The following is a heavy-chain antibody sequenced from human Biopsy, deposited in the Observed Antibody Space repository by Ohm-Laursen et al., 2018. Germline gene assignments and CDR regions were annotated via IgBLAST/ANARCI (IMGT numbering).Heavy chain of an antibody. Sequence: TLSLTCTVSGVSFTGHYWTWIRQPPGKGLEWIGHISHTGYTSYKSSLKSRVTISLDTSRKHFSLRLTSLAAADTAVYYCARGSNEYGGLYFPHWGQGALVTVSS. CDR2: ISHTGYT. CDR3: ARGSNEYGGLYFPH. V-gene: IGHV4-59*11. CDR1: GVSFTGHY. J-gene: IGHJ1*01. D-gene: IGHD4-23*01.